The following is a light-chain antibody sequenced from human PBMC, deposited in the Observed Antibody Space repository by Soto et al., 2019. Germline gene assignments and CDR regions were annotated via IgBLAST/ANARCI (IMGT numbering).Light chain of an antibody. CDR1: QSVSNNY. V-gene: IGKV3-20*01. CDR2: GAS. Sequence: EIVLTQSPGTLSLSPRERATLSCRASQSVSNNYLAWYQQKPGKAPRLLIYGASNRATGIPDRLSGSGSGTDFTLTIRRLEPEDFAVYYCQQYGSSGTFGQGTKVDIK. CDR3: QQYGSSGT. J-gene: IGKJ1*01.